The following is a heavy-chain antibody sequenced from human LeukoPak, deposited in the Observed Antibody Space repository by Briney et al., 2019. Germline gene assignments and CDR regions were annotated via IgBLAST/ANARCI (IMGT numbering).Heavy chain of an antibody. J-gene: IGHJ3*02. D-gene: IGHD3-9*01. V-gene: IGHV3-23*01. CDR2: ISSSGGST. CDR3: AKDAISTLRYFDWENAIDI. Sequence: GGSLRLSCAASGFTFSSYAMSWVRQAPGKGLEWVSAISSSGGSTYYADSVKGRFTISRDNSKNPLYPQMNSLRPEVTAVYYCAKDAISTLRYFDWENAIDIWGQGTMVTVSS. CDR1: GFTFSSYA.